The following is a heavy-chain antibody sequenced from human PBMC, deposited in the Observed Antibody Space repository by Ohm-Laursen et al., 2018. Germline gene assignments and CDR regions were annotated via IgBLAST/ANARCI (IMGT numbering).Heavy chain of an antibody. Sequence: SDTLSLTCTVSGGSISSTSYYWGWIRQPPGKGLEWIGSIYYTGSTYFNPSLQSRVTISVDTSKNQFSLKLSSVTAADTAVYYCARAEVDAFDIWGQGTMVTVSS. V-gene: IGHV4-39*07. CDR3: ARAEVDAFDI. CDR1: GGSISSTSYY. J-gene: IGHJ3*02. CDR2: IYYTGST.